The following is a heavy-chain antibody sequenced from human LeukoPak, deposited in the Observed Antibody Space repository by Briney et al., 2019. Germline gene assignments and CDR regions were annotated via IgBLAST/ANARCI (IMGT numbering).Heavy chain of an antibody. V-gene: IGHV4-39*07. CDR1: GGSISSGGYY. Sequence: SQTLSLTCTVSGGSISSGGYYWGWIRQPPGKGLEWIRSIYYSGSTYYNPSLKSRVTISVDTSKNQFSLKLSSVTAADTAVYYCAREDTAMVDAFDIWGQGTMVTVSS. D-gene: IGHD5-18*01. CDR3: AREDTAMVDAFDI. CDR2: IYYSGST. J-gene: IGHJ3*02.